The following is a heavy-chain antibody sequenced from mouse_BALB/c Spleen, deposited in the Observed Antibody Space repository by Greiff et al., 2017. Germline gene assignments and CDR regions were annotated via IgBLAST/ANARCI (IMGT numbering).Heavy chain of an antibody. D-gene: IGHD1-1*01. CDR3: ARHRTYGSSYYCAMDY. J-gene: IGHJ4*01. V-gene: IGHV5-6*01. CDR2: ISSGGSYT. Sequence: EVQLVESGGDLVKPGGSLKLSCAASGFTFSSYGMSWVRQTPDKRLEWVATISSGGSYTYYPDSVKGRFTISRDNAKNTLYLQMSSLKSEDTAMYYCARHRTYGSSYYCAMDYWGQGTSVTVSS. CDR1: GFTFSSYG.